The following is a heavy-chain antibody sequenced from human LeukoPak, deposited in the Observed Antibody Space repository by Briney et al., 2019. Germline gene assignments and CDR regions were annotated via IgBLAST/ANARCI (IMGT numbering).Heavy chain of an antibody. D-gene: IGHD6-19*01. V-gene: IGHV4-59*01. CDR3: ARVLSSGWAGFDY. J-gene: IGHJ4*02. CDR1: GGSISNYY. Sequence: SETLSLTCTVSGGSISNYYWTWIRQPPGKGLEWIAHIYYSGTTNYNPSLKSRVTISVDTSKNQFSLKLSSVTAADTAVYYCARVLSSGWAGFDYWAREPLSPSPQ. CDR2: IYYSGTT.